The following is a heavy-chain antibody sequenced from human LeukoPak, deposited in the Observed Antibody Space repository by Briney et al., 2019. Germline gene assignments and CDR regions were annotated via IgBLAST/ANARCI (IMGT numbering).Heavy chain of an antibody. V-gene: IGHV3-11*04. CDR1: GFTFSDYY. Sequence: PGGSLRLSCAASGFTFSDYYMSWIRQAPGKGLEWVSYISSSGSTIYYADSVKGRFTISRDNSKNTLYLQMNSLRAEDTAVYYCAKASQRAARLKLGTGTLDYWGQGTLVTVSS. CDR2: ISSSGSTI. J-gene: IGHJ4*02. CDR3: AKASQRAARLKLGTGTLDY. D-gene: IGHD6-6*01.